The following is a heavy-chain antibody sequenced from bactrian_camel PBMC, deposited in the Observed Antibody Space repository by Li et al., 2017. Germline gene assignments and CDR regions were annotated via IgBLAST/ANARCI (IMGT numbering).Heavy chain of an antibody. CDR2: ISSGGRV. D-gene: IGHD6*01. CDR3: AAGASRRDCLSIRPPFRS. CDR1: VYTFSRYC. J-gene: IGHJ6*01. Sequence: VQLVESGGASVEPGGSLRISCVHSVYTFSRYCMAWFRLAPGKERELVSTISSGGRVTYADSVKDRFTISRDNAKNTLYLQMNSLKPEDTASYYCAAGASRRDCLSIRPPFRSWGQGTQVTVS. V-gene: IGHV3S67*01.